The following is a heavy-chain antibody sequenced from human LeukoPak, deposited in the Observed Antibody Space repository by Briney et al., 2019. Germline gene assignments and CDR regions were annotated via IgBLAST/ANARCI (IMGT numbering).Heavy chain of an antibody. D-gene: IGHD3-16*01. V-gene: IGHV1-69*01. CDR1: GGTFSSYA. Sequence: SVKVSCKASGGTFSSYAISWVRQAPGQGLEWMGGIIPIFGTANYAQKFQGRATITADESTSTAYMELSSLRSEETAVYYCGSCDGGGKYDYVWRTFDYWGQGTLVTVSS. CDR3: GSCDGGGKYDYVWRTFDY. CDR2: IIPIFGTA. J-gene: IGHJ4*02.